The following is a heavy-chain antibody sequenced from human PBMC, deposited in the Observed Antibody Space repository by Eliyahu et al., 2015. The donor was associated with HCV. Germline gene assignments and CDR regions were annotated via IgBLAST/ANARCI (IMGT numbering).Heavy chain of an antibody. J-gene: IGHJ4*02. D-gene: IGHD3-3*01. V-gene: IGHV1-2*02. CDR2: INPNSGDT. Sequence: QVQLVQSGAEVKRSGASVTVSCKASGYTFTDYYLHWVRQAPGQGLEWMGWINPNSGDTNTAQNFQGRVTMTRDTSISTAYMELRRLRSDDTAVYYCAKSIWSGYIDDYWGQGTLVTISS. CDR1: GYTFTDYY. CDR3: AKSIWSGYIDDY.